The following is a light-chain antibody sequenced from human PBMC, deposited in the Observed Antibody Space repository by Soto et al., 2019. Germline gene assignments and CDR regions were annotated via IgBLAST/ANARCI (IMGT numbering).Light chain of an antibody. CDR1: GGDVRNYDL. CDR2: EVN. V-gene: IGLV2-23*02. Sequence: QSALTQPASVSGSRGQSITISCAGSGGDVRNYDLLSWYQQIPGKAPKLIIFEVNRRPSGVSDRFSGSKSGNTASLTISGLQAEDEADFFCCSYAGNGAWVFGGGTKLTVL. CDR3: CSYAGNGAWV. J-gene: IGLJ3*02.